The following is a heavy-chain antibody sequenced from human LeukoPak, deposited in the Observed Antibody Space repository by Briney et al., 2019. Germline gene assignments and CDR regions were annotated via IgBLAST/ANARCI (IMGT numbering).Heavy chain of an antibody. CDR1: GFTFSSRW. D-gene: IGHD6-13*01. CDR3: HPLGYTSN. V-gene: IGHV3-74*01. CDR2: VKNDGSS. Sequence: GGSLTHSCLFSGCTSGFTFSSRWMPSVPQAPGKWLVLVSLVKNDGSSNYADSVKGRFTVSRDNAENTLYVQMNNLRVEDTALYFCHPLGYTSNWGQGTLVTVSS. J-gene: IGHJ1*01.